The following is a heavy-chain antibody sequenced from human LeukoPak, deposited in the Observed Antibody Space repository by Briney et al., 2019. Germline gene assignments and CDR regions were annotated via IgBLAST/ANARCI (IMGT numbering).Heavy chain of an antibody. CDR3: ARGPGGSSSSDFDC. CDR2: IYTSGST. CDR1: GGSISSGSYY. D-gene: IGHD6-6*01. Sequence: SQTLSLTCTVSGGSISSGSYYWSWIRQPAGKGLEWIGRIYTSGSTNYNPSLKSRVTISVDTSKNQFSLKLSSVTAADTAVYYCARGPGGSSSSDFDCWGQGTLVTVSS. V-gene: IGHV4-61*02. J-gene: IGHJ4*02.